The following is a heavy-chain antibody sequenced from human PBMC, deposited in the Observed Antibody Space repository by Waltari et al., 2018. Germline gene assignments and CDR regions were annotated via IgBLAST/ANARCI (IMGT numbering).Heavy chain of an antibody. CDR3: AKDVAGYYYYGMDG. V-gene: IGHV3-9*01. Sequence: EVQLVEPGGGLVQPGRSLRLSCAASGFTFGDYAMHWVRQAPGKGLEWVSGISWNSNSIAYADSVSGRFTISRDNAKNSLYLQMNSLRAEDTALYYCAKDVAGYYYYGMDGWGQGTTVTVSS. J-gene: IGHJ6*02. D-gene: IGHD5-12*01. CDR2: ISWNSNSI. CDR1: GFTFGDYA.